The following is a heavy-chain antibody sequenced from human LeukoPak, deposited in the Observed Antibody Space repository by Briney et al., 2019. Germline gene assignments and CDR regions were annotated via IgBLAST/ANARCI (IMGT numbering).Heavy chain of an antibody. CDR2: IYYSGST. CDR3: ARHPTYYDFWSGYYYYYGMDV. CDR1: GGSISSYY. J-gene: IGHJ6*02. D-gene: IGHD3-3*01. Sequence: PSETLSLTCTVAGGSISSYYWSWIRQPPGKGLEWIGYIYYSGSTNYNPSLKSRVTISVDTSKNQFSLKLSSVTAADTAVYYCARHPTYYDFWSGYYYYYGMDVWGQGTTVTVSS. V-gene: IGHV4-59*08.